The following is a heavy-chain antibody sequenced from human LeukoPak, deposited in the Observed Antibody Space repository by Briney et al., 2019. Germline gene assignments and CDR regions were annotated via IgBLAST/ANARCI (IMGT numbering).Heavy chain of an antibody. CDR1: GFTFSSYS. J-gene: IGHJ4*02. V-gene: IGHV3-21*04. CDR3: AKDMGEIAAEPNLDY. D-gene: IGHD6-13*01. CDR2: ISSSSSYI. Sequence: SGGSLRLSCAASGFTFSSYSMNWVRQAPGKGLEWVSSISSSSSYIYYADSVKGRFTISRDNAKNSLYLQMNSLGAEDTALYYCAKDMGEIAAEPNLDYWGQGTLVTVSS.